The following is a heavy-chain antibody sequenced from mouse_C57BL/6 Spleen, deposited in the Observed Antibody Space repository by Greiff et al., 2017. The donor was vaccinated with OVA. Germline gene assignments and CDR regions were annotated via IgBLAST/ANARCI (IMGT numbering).Heavy chain of an antibody. D-gene: IGHD3-2*02. V-gene: IGHV2-9-1*01. Sequence: VKLQESGPGLVAPSQSLSITCTVSGFSLTSYAISWVRQPPGKGLEWLGVIWTGGGTNYNSALKSRLSISKDNSKSQVFLKMNSLQTDDTARYYCATDSSGSAWFAYWGQGTLVTVSA. CDR2: IWTGGGT. CDR1: GFSLTSYA. CDR3: ATDSSGSAWFAY. J-gene: IGHJ3*01.